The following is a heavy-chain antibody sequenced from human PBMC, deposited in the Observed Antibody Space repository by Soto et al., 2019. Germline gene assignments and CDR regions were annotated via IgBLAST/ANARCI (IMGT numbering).Heavy chain of an antibody. CDR3: TRGRLSGHYTDY. CDR1: GFSFSDAW. V-gene: IGHV3-15*07. Sequence: EVQLVESGGGLVKPGESLGLSCAASGFSFSDAWMNWVRQAPGKGLEWVGRIKSKTDGGTTDYAAPDNGRFSISRDDSKNTLYLQMSSLKTDDTAVYYCTRGRLSGHYTDYWGRGTLVTVSS. D-gene: IGHD5-12*01. J-gene: IGHJ4*02. CDR2: IKSKTDGGTT.